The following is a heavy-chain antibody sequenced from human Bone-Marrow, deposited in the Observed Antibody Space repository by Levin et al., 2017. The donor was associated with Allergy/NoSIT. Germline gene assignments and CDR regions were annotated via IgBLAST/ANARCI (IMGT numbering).Heavy chain of an antibody. V-gene: IGHV5-51*01. Sequence: PGESLKISCEGTGYTFTIYWIGWVRQLPGQGLEWMGVVYPGDSDARYSPSFQGRVTFSADRSTNTAYLRWDSLTASDTAIYYCVRHSYCSSASCYADSWGQGTQVTVSS. CDR2: VYPGDSDA. CDR3: VRHSYCSSASCYADS. J-gene: IGHJ5*01. CDR1: GYTFTIYW. D-gene: IGHD2-2*01.